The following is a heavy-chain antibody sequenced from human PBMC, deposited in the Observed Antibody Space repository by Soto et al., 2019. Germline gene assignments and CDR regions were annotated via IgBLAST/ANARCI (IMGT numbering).Heavy chain of an antibody. Sequence: GGSLRLSCAASGFTFSNYWMHWVRQAPGKGLVWVSRINSDGSSSTYADSVKGRFTIFRDNAKNTLYLQMNSLRAEDTAVYYCARDPAPIGWYDYWGQGTLVTVSS. CDR2: INSDGSSS. D-gene: IGHD6-19*01. J-gene: IGHJ4*02. CDR1: GFTFSNYW. CDR3: ARDPAPIGWYDY. V-gene: IGHV3-74*01.